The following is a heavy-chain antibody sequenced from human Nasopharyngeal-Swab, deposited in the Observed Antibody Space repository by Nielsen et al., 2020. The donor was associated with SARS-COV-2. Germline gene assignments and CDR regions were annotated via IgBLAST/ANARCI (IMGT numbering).Heavy chain of an antibody. CDR3: ARRYYYDSSDYYPLDY. Sequence: GESLKISCAASGFIFSNYSMIWVRQAPGKGLEWVSAISSSSTYIYYADSVKGRFTISRDNAENSLYLHMNSLRADDSAVYYCARRYYYDSSDYYPLDYWGQGNLVTVSS. CDR2: ISSSSTYI. J-gene: IGHJ4*02. CDR1: GFIFSNYS. D-gene: IGHD3-22*01. V-gene: IGHV3-21*01.